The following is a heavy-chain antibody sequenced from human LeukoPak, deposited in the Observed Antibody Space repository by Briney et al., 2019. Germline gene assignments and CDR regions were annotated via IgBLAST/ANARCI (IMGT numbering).Heavy chain of an antibody. D-gene: IGHD3-22*01. J-gene: IGHJ4*02. CDR1: GGSFSGYY. V-gene: IGHV4-34*01. CDR2: INHSGST. Sequence: PSETLSLTCAVYGGSFSGYYWSWIRQPPGKGLEWIGEINHSGSTNYNPSLKSRVTISVDTSKNQFSLKLSSVTAADTAVYYCARNPAGYYSYYFDYWGQGTLVTVSS. CDR3: ARNPAGYYSYYFDY.